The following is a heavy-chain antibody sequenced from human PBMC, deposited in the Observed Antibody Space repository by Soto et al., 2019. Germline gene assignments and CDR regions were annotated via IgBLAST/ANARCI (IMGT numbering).Heavy chain of an antibody. CDR2: ISYDGSNK. CDR3: ARPYCSSGSCHQPGWEYFDV. Sequence: QVQLVESGVGVVQPGRSLRLSCAASGFSFSSYAMHWVRQAPGRGPEWVTLISYDGSNKDYADSVKGRFTLSRDNSKTSMYLQMNRLSSEDTALYYRARPYCSSGSCHQPGWEYFDVWGRGTLVTVAS. V-gene: IGHV3-30-3*01. CDR1: GFSFSSYA. D-gene: IGHD2-15*01. J-gene: IGHJ2*01.